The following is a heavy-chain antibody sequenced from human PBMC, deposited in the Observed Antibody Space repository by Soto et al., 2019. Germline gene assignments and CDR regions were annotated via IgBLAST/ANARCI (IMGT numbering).Heavy chain of an antibody. CDR2: IVPMFGIP. V-gene: IGHV1-69*02. D-gene: IGHD6-6*01. CDR3: ASGPYTSSSGGYYYYYMDV. Sequence: QVQVVQSGAEVKKPGSSVNVSCKASGGTFSSYAINWVRQAPGQGLEWMGRIVPMFGIPNFAPKFQGRVTMTADRSTTTAYMELSSLRSEDTAVYYCASGPYTSSSGGYYYYYMDVWGKGTTVTVSS. CDR1: GGTFSSYA. J-gene: IGHJ6*03.